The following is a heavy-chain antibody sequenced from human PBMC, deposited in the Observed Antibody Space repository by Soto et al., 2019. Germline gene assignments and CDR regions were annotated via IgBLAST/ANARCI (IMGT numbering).Heavy chain of an antibody. Sequence: SHTLSHTCVISGYSVSSNSAGLNWIRQSPSRGLEWLGRTYYKSKWNNDYALSVKSRITINPDTSKNQFSLHLYSVTPEDTAVYYCTGITWFRGMDVWGQGTPVTVSS. D-gene: IGHD3-10*01. CDR1: GYSVSSNSAG. CDR2: TYYKSKWNN. CDR3: TGITWFRGMDV. J-gene: IGHJ6*02. V-gene: IGHV6-1*01.